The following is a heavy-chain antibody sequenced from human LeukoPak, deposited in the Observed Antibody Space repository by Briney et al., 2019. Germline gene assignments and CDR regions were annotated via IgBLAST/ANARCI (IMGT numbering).Heavy chain of an antibody. D-gene: IGHD1-26*01. CDR1: GGSLSTYY. J-gene: IGHJ4*02. Sequence: PSETLSLTCSVSGGSLSTYYWSWIRQPPGKGLEWIGYIFYSGSTNYNPSLKSRVTISVDTSKNQFSLKLSSVTAADTAVYYCARHQRRASYEDWGQGTLVTVSS. CDR2: IFYSGST. CDR3: ARHQRRASYED. V-gene: IGHV4-59*08.